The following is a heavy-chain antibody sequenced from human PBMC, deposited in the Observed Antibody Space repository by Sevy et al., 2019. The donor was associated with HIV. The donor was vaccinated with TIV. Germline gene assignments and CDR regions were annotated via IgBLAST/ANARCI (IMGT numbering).Heavy chain of an antibody. Sequence: GGSLRLSCAASGFTFSSYAMHWVRQAPGKGLEYVSAISSNGGSTYYANSVKGRFTISRDNSKNTLYLQMGSLRAEDMAVYYCARGNYELKFWGQGTLVTVSS. V-gene: IGHV3-64*01. J-gene: IGHJ4*02. CDR1: GFTFSSYA. CDR3: ARGNYELKF. CDR2: ISSNGGST. D-gene: IGHD1-7*01.